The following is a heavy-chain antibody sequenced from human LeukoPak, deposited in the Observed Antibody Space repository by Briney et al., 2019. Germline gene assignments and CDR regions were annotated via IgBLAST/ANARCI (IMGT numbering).Heavy chain of an antibody. V-gene: IGHV4-59*01. CDR3: ARGGYSYGYDDDFDY. Sequence: SETLSLTCTVSGGSISTYYWSWIRQPPGKGLEWIGYIYYSGSTNYTPSLRSRVTISVDTSKNQFSLKLSSVTAADTAVYYCARGGYSYGYDDDFDYWGQGTLVTVSS. CDR1: GGSISTYY. CDR2: IYYSGST. J-gene: IGHJ4*02. D-gene: IGHD5-18*01.